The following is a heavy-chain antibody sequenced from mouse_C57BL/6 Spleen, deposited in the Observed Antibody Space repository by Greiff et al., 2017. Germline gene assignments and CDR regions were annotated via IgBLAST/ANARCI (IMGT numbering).Heavy chain of an antibody. V-gene: IGHV5-9*01. CDR2: ISGGGGNT. J-gene: IGHJ2*01. D-gene: IGHD1-1*01. CDR1: GFTFSSYT. CDR3: ARLYGSSFDY. Sequence: DVMLVESGGGLVKPGGSLKLSCAASGFTFSSYTMSWVRQTPEKRLEWVATISGGGGNTYYPDSVKGRFTISRDNAKNTLYLQKISLRSEDTALYYCARLYGSSFDYWGQGTTLTVSS.